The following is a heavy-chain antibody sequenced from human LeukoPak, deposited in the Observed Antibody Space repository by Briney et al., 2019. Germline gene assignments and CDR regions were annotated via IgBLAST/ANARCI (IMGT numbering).Heavy chain of an antibody. D-gene: IGHD3-22*01. V-gene: IGHV4-4*07. CDR2: IYTSGST. CDR1: GGSISSYS. J-gene: IGHJ4*02. CDR3: ARDSFYYYDSSPFDY. Sequence: SETLSLTCTVSGGSISSYSWSWIRQPAGKGLEWIGRIYTSGSTNYNPSLKSRVTMSVDTSKNQFSLKLSSVTAADTAVYYCARDSFYYYDSSPFDYWGQGTLVTVSS.